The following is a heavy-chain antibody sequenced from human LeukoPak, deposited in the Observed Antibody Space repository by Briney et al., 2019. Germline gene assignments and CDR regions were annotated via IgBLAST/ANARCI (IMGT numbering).Heavy chain of an antibody. CDR2: ISSSGSTI. CDR3: ARDGFLFYFDY. CDR1: GFTFSNYE. Sequence: PGGSLRLSCAASGFTFSNYEMNWVRQAAGKGLEWGSYISSSGSTIYYADSLKGRFTISRENAKNSLYLQMNSLRAEDTAVSYCARDGFLFYFDYWGQGTLVPVSS. V-gene: IGHV3-48*03. J-gene: IGHJ4*02. D-gene: IGHD2/OR15-2a*01.